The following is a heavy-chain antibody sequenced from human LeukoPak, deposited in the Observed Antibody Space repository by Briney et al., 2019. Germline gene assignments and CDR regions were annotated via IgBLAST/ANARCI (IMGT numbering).Heavy chain of an antibody. CDR1: GFIFDNYA. CDR2: ISGDGGST. Sequence: GGSLRLSCAAPGFIFDNYAIHWVRQAPGKGLEWVSLISGDGGSTFHADSVRGRFTISRDNTRKSLSLQMSSLRSEDTALYYCARESETSGWYDYWGQGTLVTVSS. V-gene: IGHV3-43*02. J-gene: IGHJ4*02. CDR3: ARESETSGWYDY. D-gene: IGHD6-19*01.